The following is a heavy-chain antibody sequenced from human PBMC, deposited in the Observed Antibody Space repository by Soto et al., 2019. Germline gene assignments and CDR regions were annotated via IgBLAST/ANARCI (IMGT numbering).Heavy chain of an antibody. CDR1: GFTFSSHY. J-gene: IGHJ4*02. CDR2: INRDGSEK. D-gene: IGHD2-8*02. Sequence: EVQLVESGGGLVQPGGSLRLSCAASGFTFSSHYMAWVRQAPGKGLGWVANINRDGSEKNYVDSVKGRFTISRDNAKNSVYLQMNSLRGEDTAVYYCARDGGVRRIDYWGQGTLVTVSS. CDR3: ARDGGVRRIDY. V-gene: IGHV3-7*01.